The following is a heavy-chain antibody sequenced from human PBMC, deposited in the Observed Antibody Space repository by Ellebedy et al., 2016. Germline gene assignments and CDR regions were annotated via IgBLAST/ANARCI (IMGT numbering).Heavy chain of an antibody. CDR2: IYSGGST. J-gene: IGHJ6*02. CDR1: GFIVSSNY. D-gene: IGHD6-19*01. V-gene: IGHV3-66*01. Sequence: GESLKISXAASGFIVSSNYMSWVRQAPGKGLEWVSVIYSGGSTYYADSVKGRFTISRDNSKNTLYLQMNSLRAEDTAVYYCARGYSSGWYGFYYYGMDVWGQGTTATVSS. CDR3: ARGYSSGWYGFYYYGMDV.